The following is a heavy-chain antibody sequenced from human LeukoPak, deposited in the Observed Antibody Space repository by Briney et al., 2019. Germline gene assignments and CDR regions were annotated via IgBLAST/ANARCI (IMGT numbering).Heavy chain of an antibody. CDR3: ARGDRPAHDFWSGIAYYMDV. CDR1: GFTFSSYW. J-gene: IGHJ6*03. D-gene: IGHD3-3*01. Sequence: SGGSLRLSCAASGFTFSSYWMHWVRQAPGKGLVWVSRINSDGSSTSYADSVKGRFTISRDNAKNTLYLQMNSLRAEDTAVYYCARGDRPAHDFWSGIAYYMDVWGKGTTVTVSS. CDR2: INSDGSST. V-gene: IGHV3-74*01.